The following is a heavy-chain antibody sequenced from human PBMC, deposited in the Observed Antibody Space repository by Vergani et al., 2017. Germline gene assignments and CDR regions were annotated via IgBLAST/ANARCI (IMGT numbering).Heavy chain of an antibody. CDR2: IYYSGST. V-gene: IGHV4-61*01. D-gene: IGHD6-13*01. CDR1: GGSVSSGSYY. CDR3: ARAGRIAPLPQDAFDI. J-gene: IGHJ3*02. Sequence: QVQLQESGPGLVKPSETLSLTCTVSGGSVSSGSYYWSWIRQPPGKGLEWIGYIYYSGSTNYNPSLKRRVTISVDTSKNQFSLKLSSVTAADTAVYYWARAGRIAPLPQDAFDIWGQGTMVTVSS.